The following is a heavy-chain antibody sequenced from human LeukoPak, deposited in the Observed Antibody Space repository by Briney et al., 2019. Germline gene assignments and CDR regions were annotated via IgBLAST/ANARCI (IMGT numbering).Heavy chain of an antibody. J-gene: IGHJ4*02. CDR2: TSSTSSYI. CDR1: GFTFSSYT. V-gene: IGHV3-21*01. CDR3: ARPRATGYDWEY. D-gene: IGHD5-12*01. Sequence: GGSLRLSCAASGFTFSSYTMNWVRQAPGKGLEWVSSTSSTSSYIYYADSVKGRFTISRDNAKNSLYLQMNSLRAEDTAVYYCARPRATGYDWEYWGQGTLVTVSS.